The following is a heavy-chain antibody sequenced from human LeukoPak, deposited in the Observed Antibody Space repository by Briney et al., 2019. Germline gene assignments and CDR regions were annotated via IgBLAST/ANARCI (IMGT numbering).Heavy chain of an antibody. J-gene: IGHJ4*02. CDR2: IYTSGST. CDR3: ASQNDDSHFDY. CDR1: GGSISSYY. Sequence: SETLSLTCTVAGGSISSYYWSWIRQPAGKGLEWIGRIYTSGSTNYNPSLKSRVTMSVDTSKNQFSLKLSSVTAADTAVYYCASQNDDSHFDYWGQGTLVTVSS. D-gene: IGHD1-1*01. V-gene: IGHV4-4*07.